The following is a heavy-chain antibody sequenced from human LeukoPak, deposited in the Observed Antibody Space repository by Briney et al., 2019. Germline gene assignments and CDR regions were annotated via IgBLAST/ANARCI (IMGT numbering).Heavy chain of an antibody. CDR2: ISSSGSTI. CDR1: GFTISSYE. V-gene: IGHV3-48*03. J-gene: IGHJ4*02. Sequence: GGSLRLSCAASGFTISSYEMNWVRQAPGRGLEWVSYISSSGSTIYYADSVKGRFTISRDNAKNSLYLQMNSLRAEDTAVHYCARGAYAEGGILDYWGQGTLVTVSS. CDR3: ARGAYAEGGILDY. D-gene: IGHD5-18*01.